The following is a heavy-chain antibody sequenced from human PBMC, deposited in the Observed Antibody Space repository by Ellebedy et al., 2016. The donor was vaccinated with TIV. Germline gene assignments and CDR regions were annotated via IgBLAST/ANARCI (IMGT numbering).Heavy chain of an antibody. V-gene: IGHV1-2*02. J-gene: IGHJ6*02. CDR2: INPNSGGT. CDR3: ARGRIVKYQLLWVLDV. CDR1: GYTFTGYY. D-gene: IGHD2-2*01. Sequence: AASVKVSCKASGYTFTGYYMHWVRQAPGQGLEWMGWINPNSGGTNYAQKFQGRVTMTRDTSISTAYMELSRLRSDDTAVYYCARGRIVKYQLLWVLDVWGQGTTVTVSS.